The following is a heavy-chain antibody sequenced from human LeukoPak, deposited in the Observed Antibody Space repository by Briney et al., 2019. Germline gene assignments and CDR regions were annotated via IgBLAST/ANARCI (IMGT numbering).Heavy chain of an antibody. CDR2: IFTTGGA. CDR3: VRDGPSWGLL. V-gene: IGHV4-4*07. CDR1: GGSIGTYY. Sequence: PSETLSLTCTVSGGSIGTYYWSWIRQPGGKGLEWIGRIFTTGGANYNPSLKGRVTMSLDTSKNLFSLKLHSVTAADTAVYYCVRDGPSWGLLWGQGALVTVSS. J-gene: IGHJ4*02. D-gene: IGHD7-27*01.